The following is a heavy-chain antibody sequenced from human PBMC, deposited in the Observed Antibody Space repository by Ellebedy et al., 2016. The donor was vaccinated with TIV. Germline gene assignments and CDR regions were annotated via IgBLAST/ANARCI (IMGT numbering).Heavy chain of an antibody. Sequence: MPSETLSLTCTVSGGSISSSSHYWGWIRQPPGKGLEWIGSIYHSGFTYYNPSLKSPVIISVDTSKNQFSLKLNSVTAADTAIYYCARRRGWRELLLGAGEGYFDYWGQGTLVTVSS. CDR2: IYHSGFT. D-gene: IGHD1-26*01. CDR3: ARRRGWRELLLGAGEGYFDY. J-gene: IGHJ4*02. V-gene: IGHV4-39*01. CDR1: GGSISSSSHY.